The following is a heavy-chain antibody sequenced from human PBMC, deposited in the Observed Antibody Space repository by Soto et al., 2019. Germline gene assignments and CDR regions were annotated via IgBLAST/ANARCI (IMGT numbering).Heavy chain of an antibody. Sequence: GASVKVSCKASGGTFSSYAISWGRQAPGQGLEWMGGIIPIFGTANYAQKFQGRVTITADESTSTAYMERSSLRSEDTAVYYCVRGTIVGVTATTPGDSMDFWGQGTTVTVAS. J-gene: IGHJ6*02. CDR1: GGTFSSYA. V-gene: IGHV1-69*13. CDR2: IIPIFGTA. D-gene: IGHD2-21*02. CDR3: VRGTIVGVTATTPGDSMDF.